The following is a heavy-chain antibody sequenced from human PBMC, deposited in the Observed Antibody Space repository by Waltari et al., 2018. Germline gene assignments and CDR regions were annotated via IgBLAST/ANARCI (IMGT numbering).Heavy chain of an antibody. CDR3: ARRDRGGSVSNYFDY. J-gene: IGHJ4*02. D-gene: IGHD3-10*01. CDR2: SFPGDSDT. V-gene: IGHV5-51*03. CDR1: GYSFTTYW. Sequence: DVQLAQSGAEVKKAGESLKISCKGSGYSFTTYWIGWVRQMPGKGLEWMGMSFPGDSDTRYIPSFQGQVTISVDKSITTAYLQWSSLKASDTAIYFCARRDRGGSVSNYFDYWGQGTLVTVSS.